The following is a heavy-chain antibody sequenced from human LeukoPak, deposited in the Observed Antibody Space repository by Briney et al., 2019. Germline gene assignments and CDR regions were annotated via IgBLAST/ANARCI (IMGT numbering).Heavy chain of an antibody. J-gene: IGHJ3*02. V-gene: IGHV1-3*03. CDR2: INAGNGNT. D-gene: IGHD3-22*01. CDR3: ARGPDSSGYYWPNDAFDI. CDR1: GYTFTSYA. Sequence: GASVKVSCKASGYTFTSYAMNWVRQAPGQGLEWMGWINAGNGNTKYSQEFQGRVTITRDTSASTAYMELSSLRSEDMAVYYCARGPDSSGYYWPNDAFDIWGQGTMVTVSS.